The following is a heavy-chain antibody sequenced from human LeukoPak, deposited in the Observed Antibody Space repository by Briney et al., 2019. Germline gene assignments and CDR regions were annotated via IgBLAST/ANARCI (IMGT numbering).Heavy chain of an antibody. J-gene: IGHJ2*01. D-gene: IGHD6-19*01. CDR2: IYYSGST. CDR1: GGSISSYY. CDR3: AREQKEYSSGWYVDWYFDL. Sequence: PSETLSLTCAVSGGSISSYYWSWIRQPPGKGLEWIGYIYYSGSTNYNPSLKSRVTISVDTSKNQFSLKLSSVTAADTAVYYCAREQKEYSSGWYVDWYFDLWGRGTLVTVSS. V-gene: IGHV4-59*01.